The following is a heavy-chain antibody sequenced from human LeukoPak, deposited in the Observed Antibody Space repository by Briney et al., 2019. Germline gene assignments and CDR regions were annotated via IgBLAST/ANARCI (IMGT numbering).Heavy chain of an antibody. CDR3: ARDGGQWWLVEQPNTFDY. V-gene: IGHV1-2*02. CDR1: GFTFSNAW. Sequence: GGSLRLSCAASGFTFSNAWISWVRQAPGQGLEWMGWINPNSGGTNYAQKFQGRVTMTRDTSISTAYMELSRLRSDDTAVYYCARDGGQWWLVEQPNTFDYWGQGTLVTVSS. CDR2: INPNSGGT. J-gene: IGHJ4*02. D-gene: IGHD6-19*01.